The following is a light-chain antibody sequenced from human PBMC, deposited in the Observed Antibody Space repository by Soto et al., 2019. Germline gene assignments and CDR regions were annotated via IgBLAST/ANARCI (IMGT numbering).Light chain of an antibody. J-gene: IGKJ4*01. CDR1: QSVSGTY. V-gene: IGKV3-20*01. CDR3: QQYGSSLLT. Sequence: EIVLTQSPGTLSLSPGERATLSCRASQSVSGTYLAWFQQRPGQAPRLLIYGASSRATGIPDRFSGSGSGTDFTLTISRLEPEDFAVYYCQQYGSSLLTFGAGAKVDNK. CDR2: GAS.